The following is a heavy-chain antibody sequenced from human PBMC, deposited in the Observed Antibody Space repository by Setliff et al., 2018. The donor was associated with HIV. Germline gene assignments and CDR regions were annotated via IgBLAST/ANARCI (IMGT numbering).Heavy chain of an antibody. CDR2: IFNTGST. D-gene: IGHD1-26*01. Sequence: SSETLSLTCTVSGDSISSDDHYWSWIRQTPGKGLEWIGYIFNTGSTYYNSSLKSRVTISVDTSKNQFSLNLTSVTAADTAVYYCARLGYSGSLVGAFDIWGQGTMVTV. J-gene: IGHJ3*02. CDR1: GDSISSDDHY. CDR3: ARLGYSGSLVGAFDI. V-gene: IGHV4-30-4*08.